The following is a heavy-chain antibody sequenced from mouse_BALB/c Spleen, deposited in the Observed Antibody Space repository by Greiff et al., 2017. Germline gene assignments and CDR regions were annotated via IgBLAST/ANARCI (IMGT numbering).Heavy chain of an antibody. CDR3: ARFHPVGGAMDY. CDR2: ISSGSSTI. CDR1: GFTFSSFG. V-gene: IGHV5-17*02. J-gene: IGHJ4*01. D-gene: IGHD3-3*01. Sequence: DVKLVESGGGLVQPGGSRKLSCAASGFTFSSFGMHWVRQAPEKGLEWVAYISSGSSTIYYADTVKGRFTISRDNPKNTLFLQMTSLRSEDTAMYYCARFHPVGGAMDYWGQGTSVTVSS.